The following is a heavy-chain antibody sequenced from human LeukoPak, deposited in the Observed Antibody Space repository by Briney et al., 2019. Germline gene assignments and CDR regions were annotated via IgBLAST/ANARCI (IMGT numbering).Heavy chain of an antibody. CDR1: GFSFPSYG. J-gene: IGHJ3*02. V-gene: IGHV1-18*01. Sequence: GASVKVSCKASGFSFPSYGISWVRQAPGQGLEWIGLITAYDGDTNYAEKFQGRVTMATDTSTSTASMELWSMRSDDTAVYYCARDWQLPSGPDVFDIWGQGTVVTVSS. CDR2: ITAYDGDT. D-gene: IGHD1-1*01. CDR3: ARDWQLPSGPDVFDI.